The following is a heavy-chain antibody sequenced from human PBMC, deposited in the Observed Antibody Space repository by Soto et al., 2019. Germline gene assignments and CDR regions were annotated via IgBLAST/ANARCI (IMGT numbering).Heavy chain of an antibody. V-gene: IGHV1-58*02. CDR3: AAELTRDYYYYMDV. CDR1: GFTFTSSA. Sequence: GASVKVSCKASGFTFTSSAMQWVRQARGQRLEWIGWIVVGSGNTNYAQKFQERVTITRDMSTSTAYMELSSLRSEDTAVYYCAAELTRDYYYYMDVWGKGTTVTVSS. J-gene: IGHJ6*03. CDR2: IVVGSGNT.